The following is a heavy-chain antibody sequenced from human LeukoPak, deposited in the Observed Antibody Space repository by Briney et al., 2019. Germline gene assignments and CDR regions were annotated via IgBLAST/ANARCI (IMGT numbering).Heavy chain of an antibody. Sequence: GASVKVSCKASGYTFTIYYIHWVRQAPGQGLEWMGLINPSGGSTNYAQKFQGRVTMTRDTSTSTVYMELSSPRSEDTAVYYCARGPRITLIRGGQWYYYMDVWGKGTTVTISS. V-gene: IGHV1-46*01. CDR2: INPSGGST. CDR1: GYTFTIYY. CDR3: ARGPRITLIRGGQWYYYMDV. J-gene: IGHJ6*03. D-gene: IGHD3-10*01.